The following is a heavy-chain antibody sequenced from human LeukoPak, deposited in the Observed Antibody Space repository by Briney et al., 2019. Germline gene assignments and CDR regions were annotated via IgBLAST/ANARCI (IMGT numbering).Heavy chain of an antibody. CDR1: GGSISSYY. J-gene: IGHJ4*02. CDR2: IYTSGST. Sequence: SETLSLTCTVSGGSISSYYWSWIRQPAGKGLEWIGRIYTSGSTNYNPSLKSRVTISVDTSKNQFSLKLSSVTAADTAVYYCARREGGSWLTAVSSAEYYFDYWGQGTLSPSPQ. CDR3: ARREGGSWLTAVSSAEYYFDY. V-gene: IGHV4-4*07. D-gene: IGHD6-13*01.